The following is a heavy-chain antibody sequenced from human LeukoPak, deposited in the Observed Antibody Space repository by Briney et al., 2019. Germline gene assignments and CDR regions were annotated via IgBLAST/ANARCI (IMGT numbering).Heavy chain of an antibody. CDR1: GYSFTTYG. CDR3: ARTSHESVLYWSDP. J-gene: IGHJ5*02. Sequence: ASVKVSCKASGYSFTTYGIGWVRQAPGQGLEWMGWISGYNGNTNYAQKFQGRVTMTTDTSTSTAYMELRSLRSDDTAVYYCARTSHESVLYWSDPWGQGTLVNVSS. D-gene: IGHD3-16*01. V-gene: IGHV1-18*01. CDR2: ISGYNGNT.